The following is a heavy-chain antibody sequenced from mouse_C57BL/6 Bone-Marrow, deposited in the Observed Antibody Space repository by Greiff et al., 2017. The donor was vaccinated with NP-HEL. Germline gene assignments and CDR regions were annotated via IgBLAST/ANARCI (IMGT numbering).Heavy chain of an antibody. CDR1: GYTFTSYW. D-gene: IGHD3-2*02. J-gene: IGHJ2*01. Sequence: QVQLQQPGAELVKPGASVKVSCKASGYTFTSYWMHWVKQRPGQGLEWIGRIHPSDSDTNYNQKFKGKATLTVDKSSSTAYMQLSILTSEDSAVYYCAIGRQLRPLLFDYWGQGTTLTVSS. V-gene: IGHV1-74*01. CDR3: AIGRQLRPLLFDY. CDR2: IHPSDSDT.